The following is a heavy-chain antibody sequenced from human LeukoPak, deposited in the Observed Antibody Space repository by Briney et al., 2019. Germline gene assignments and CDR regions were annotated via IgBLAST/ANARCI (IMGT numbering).Heavy chain of an antibody. CDR3: ARGRVGITGTKGYFDY. Sequence: LAASVKVSCKASGYTFTSYGISWVRQAPGQGLEWMGWISAYNGNTNYAQKLQGRVTMTTDTSTSTAYMELRSLRSEDTAVYYCARGRVGITGTKGYFDYWGQGTLVTVSS. CDR1: GYTFTSYG. CDR2: ISAYNGNT. V-gene: IGHV1-18*01. D-gene: IGHD1-20*01. J-gene: IGHJ4*02.